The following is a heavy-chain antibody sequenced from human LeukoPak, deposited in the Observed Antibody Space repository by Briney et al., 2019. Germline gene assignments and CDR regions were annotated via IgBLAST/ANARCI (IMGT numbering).Heavy chain of an antibody. D-gene: IGHD1-20*01. J-gene: IGHJ4*02. CDR3: AKLVTGTTSGLSDY. CDR2: ISGSGGST. Sequence: GGPLRRTCKASEFSFSSYAMSWVRQAPGKGLEWVSAISGSGGSTYYADSVKGRFTISRDNSKNTLYLQMNSLRAEDTAVYYCAKLVTGTTSGLSDYWGQGTLVTVSS. V-gene: IGHV3-23*01. CDR1: EFSFSSYA.